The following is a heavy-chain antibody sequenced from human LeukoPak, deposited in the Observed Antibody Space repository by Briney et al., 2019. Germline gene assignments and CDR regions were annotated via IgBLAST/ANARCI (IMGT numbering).Heavy chain of an antibody. CDR1: GGTFSSYA. D-gene: IGHD3-3*01. CDR3: ASDDYYDFWSGYLH. Sequence: GASVTVSCKASGGTFSSYAISWVRQAPGQGLEWMGGIIPIFGTANYAQKFQGRVTITADKSTSTAYMELSSLRSEDTAVYYCASDDYYDFWSGYLHWGQGTLVTVSS. CDR2: IIPIFGTA. J-gene: IGHJ4*02. V-gene: IGHV1-69*06.